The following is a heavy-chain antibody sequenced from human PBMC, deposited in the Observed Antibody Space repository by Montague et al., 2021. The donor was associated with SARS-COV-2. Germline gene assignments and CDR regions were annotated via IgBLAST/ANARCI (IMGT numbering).Heavy chain of an antibody. V-gene: IGHV4-61*02. CDR1: GGSISSGNYY. D-gene: IGHD7-27*01. Sequence: TLSLTCTVSGGSISSGNYYWSWIRQPAGKGLEWIGRIYTSGSTNYNPSLKSRVTIPADTSKNQFSLKPSSMTAADTAVYYCARGGGRHYDWGPDSWGQGTLVTVSS. CDR2: IYTSGST. J-gene: IGHJ4*02. CDR3: ARGGGRHYDWGPDS.